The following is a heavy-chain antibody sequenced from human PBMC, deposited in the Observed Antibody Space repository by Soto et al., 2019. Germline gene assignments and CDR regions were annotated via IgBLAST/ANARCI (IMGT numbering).Heavy chain of an antibody. CDR3: ARGGLIYGDYKN. D-gene: IGHD4-17*01. CDR1: GYTFTSYD. J-gene: IGHJ4*02. CDR2: MNPNSGNT. Sequence: WASVKVSCKASGYTFTSYDINWVRQATGQGLEWMGWMNPNSGNTGYAQKFQGRVTMTRNTSITTAYMELSSLRSEDTAVYYCARGGLIYGDYKNWGQGTLVTVSS. V-gene: IGHV1-8*01.